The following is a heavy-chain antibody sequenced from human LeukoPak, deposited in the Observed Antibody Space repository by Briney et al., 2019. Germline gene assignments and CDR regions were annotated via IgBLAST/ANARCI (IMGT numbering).Heavy chain of an antibody. CDR3: AKVTGVSGWNSDS. V-gene: IGHV3-23*01. CDR2: ISGSGAST. D-gene: IGHD6-19*01. Sequence: PGGSLRLSCAASGFTFSSYAMTWVRQAAGKGLEWVSAISGSGASTYYADSVKGRFTISRDNSKNTLYLQMNSLRAEDTAVYYCAKVTGVSGWNSDSWGQGTRVTVSS. J-gene: IGHJ4*02. CDR1: GFTFSSYA.